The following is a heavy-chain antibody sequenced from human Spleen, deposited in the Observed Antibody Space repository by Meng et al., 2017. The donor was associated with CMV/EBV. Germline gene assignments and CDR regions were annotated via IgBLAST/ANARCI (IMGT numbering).Heavy chain of an antibody. CDR1: GINLNTYW. CDR2: IYSDGITT. J-gene: IGHJ3*01. CDR3: AREPGRGAFDV. Sequence: GESLKISCAVSGINLNTYWMHWVRQVPGKGLVWLSRIYSDGITTRYADSVKGRFTISRDNTKNTLYLQLNGLRADDTAVYYCAREPGRGAFDVWGQGTVVTVSS. V-gene: IGHV3-74*01. D-gene: IGHD3-10*01.